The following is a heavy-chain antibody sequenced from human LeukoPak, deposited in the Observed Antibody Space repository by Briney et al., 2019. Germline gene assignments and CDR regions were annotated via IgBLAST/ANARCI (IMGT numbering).Heavy chain of an antibody. CDR1: XFTFSDHC. D-gene: IGHD3-10*01. J-gene: IGHJ4*02. CDR3: TRVRSGNDFDY. Sequence: GGSLRLSCAASXFTFSDHCMDWVRQAPGKGLEWVGFIRSKGYGGTTEYAASVEGRFSLSRDNSKSFVYLQMSSLKTEDTAVYYCTRVRSGNDFDYWGQGTLVTVSS. CDR2: IRSKGYGGTT. V-gene: IGHV3-49*04.